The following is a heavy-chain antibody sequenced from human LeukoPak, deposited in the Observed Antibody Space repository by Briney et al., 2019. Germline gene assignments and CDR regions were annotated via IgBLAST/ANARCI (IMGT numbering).Heavy chain of an antibody. CDR3: AKDPGDYDSSPDAFDI. CDR2: ISGSGGST. V-gene: IGHV3-23*01. J-gene: IGHJ3*02. CDR1: GFTFSSYA. D-gene: IGHD3-22*01. Sequence: GGSLRLSCAASGFTFSSYAMSWVHQAPGKGLEWVSAISGSGGSTYYADSVKGRFTISRDNSKNTLYLQMNSLRAEDTAVYYCAKDPGDYDSSPDAFDIWGQGTMVTVSS.